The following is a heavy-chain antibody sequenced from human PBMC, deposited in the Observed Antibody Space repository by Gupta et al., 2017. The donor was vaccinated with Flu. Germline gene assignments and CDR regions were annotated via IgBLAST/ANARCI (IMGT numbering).Heavy chain of an antibody. V-gene: IGHV2-26*01. CDR3: ARISCYDIHLDY. CDR2: IFSTDEK. CDR1: GFSLNNAEVG. D-gene: IGHD3-9*01. J-gene: IGHJ4*02. Sequence: QVTLKESGPVLVKPTETLTLTCTVSGFSLNNAEVGVSWIRQPPGKALEWLAHIFSTDEKSYSASRRNRLTISRDTSKSHVFLTMTNMDPLDTATYFCARISCYDIHLDYWGQETLVTVSS.